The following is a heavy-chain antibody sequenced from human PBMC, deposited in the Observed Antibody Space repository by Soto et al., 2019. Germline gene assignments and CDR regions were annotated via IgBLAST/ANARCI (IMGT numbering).Heavy chain of an antibody. CDR1: GWSFSGDY. CDR2: INHSGIT. Sequence: QVQLQQWGEGLLKPSETLSLTCAVYGWSFSGDYWNWIRQSPGKGLEWIGEINHSGITNYNPSLKIRATIFVDTSKKQFTLQLTSVTAADTAVYYCARGASTERYFSPSGGAWFDPWGQGTLVTVSS. CDR3: ARGASTERYFSPSGGAWFDP. V-gene: IGHV4-34*02. D-gene: IGHD3-9*01. J-gene: IGHJ5*02.